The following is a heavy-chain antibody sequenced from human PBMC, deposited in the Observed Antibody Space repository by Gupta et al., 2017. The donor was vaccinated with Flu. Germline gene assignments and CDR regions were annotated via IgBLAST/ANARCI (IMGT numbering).Heavy chain of an antibody. CDR3: AREDGWVQD. Sequence: QVQLQESGPGLVRPSGTLYLTCAVSGDPISSPNWWIWVRQPPGKGLEWIGEIYHSGRANYNPSLNSRVSMSVDKSKNEFSLKLRSVTAADTAVYYCAREDGWVQDWGQGTLVTVSS. V-gene: IGHV4-4*02. D-gene: IGHD1-1*01. CDR1: GDPISSPNW. CDR2: IYHSGRA. J-gene: IGHJ4*02.